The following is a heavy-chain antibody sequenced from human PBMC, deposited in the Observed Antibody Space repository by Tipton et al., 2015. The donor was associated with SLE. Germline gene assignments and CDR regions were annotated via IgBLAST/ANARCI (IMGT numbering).Heavy chain of an antibody. Sequence: TLSLTCTLSGGSVGSGTYYWTWIRQPAGKGLEWIGRIYTSGTTHYNPSLKSRVTISMDTSKSHFSLQLISVTAADTAVYFCARDNWGKSEVRAFDIWGPGTVVTVSS. CDR2: IYTSGTT. D-gene: IGHD3-16*01. V-gene: IGHV4-61*02. J-gene: IGHJ3*02. CDR3: ARDNWGKSEVRAFDI. CDR1: GGSVGSGTYY.